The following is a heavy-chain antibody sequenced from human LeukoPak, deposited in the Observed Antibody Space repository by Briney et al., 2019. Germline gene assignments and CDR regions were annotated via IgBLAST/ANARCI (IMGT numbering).Heavy chain of an antibody. J-gene: IGHJ4*02. Sequence: ASVKVSCKPSGGTFGSYAISWVRQAPGQGLEWVGGIIPLFGAPLYAQKFQGRVTITADERTSTVYMDLSSLRSDDMAVYYCARDEEKAAGSLWGQGTPVIVSS. CDR1: GGTFGSYA. V-gene: IGHV1-69*13. CDR3: ARDEEKAAGSL. D-gene: IGHD6-13*01. CDR2: IIPLFGAP.